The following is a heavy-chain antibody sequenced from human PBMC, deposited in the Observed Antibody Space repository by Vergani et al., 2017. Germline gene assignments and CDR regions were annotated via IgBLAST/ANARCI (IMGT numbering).Heavy chain of an antibody. CDR3: VRQFWGGGVYRFDH. D-gene: IGHD3-16*01. J-gene: IGHJ4*02. V-gene: IGHV4-39*01. CDR2: IFYTGTS. Sequence: QLQLQESGPGLLKPSETLSLTCSVSGTSISGSSDYWGWIRQPPGKGLEWIGSIFYTGTSYYNPSLESRATNSVDTSKNQFSLKLKSVTAADTAVYYCVRQFWGGGVYRFDHWGQGTLVTVSS. CDR1: GTSISGSSDY.